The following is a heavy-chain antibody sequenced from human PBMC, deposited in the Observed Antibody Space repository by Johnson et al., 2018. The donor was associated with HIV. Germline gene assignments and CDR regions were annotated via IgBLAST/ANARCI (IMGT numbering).Heavy chain of an antibody. D-gene: IGHD3-3*01. V-gene: IGHV3-23*04. Sequence: VQLVESGGGLVQLGGSLRLSCAVSGFTFRSYAMSWVRQAPGKGLDWVSCISGSGGSTYYADSVKGRFTISRDNSKNTLYLQMNSLRAEDTALYYCARGCSVLQHLEWSFAAFDIWGQGTMVTVSS. CDR3: ARGCSVLQHLEWSFAAFDI. J-gene: IGHJ3*02. CDR2: ISGSGGST. CDR1: GFTFRSYA.